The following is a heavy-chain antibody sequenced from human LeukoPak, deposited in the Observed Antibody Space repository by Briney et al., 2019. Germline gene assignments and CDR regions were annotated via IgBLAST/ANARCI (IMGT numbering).Heavy chain of an antibody. CDR2: ISYSGSS. Sequence: SETLSLTCTVSGGSISSYYWSWIRQHPGTGLEWIGYISYSGSSYYNPSLKSRLSISLDTSKNQFSLSLSSVTAADTAVFYCARASVAGMQNAFDLWGQGTMVTVSS. V-gene: IGHV4-59*12. J-gene: IGHJ3*01. CDR3: ARASVAGMQNAFDL. CDR1: GGSISSYY. D-gene: IGHD6-19*01.